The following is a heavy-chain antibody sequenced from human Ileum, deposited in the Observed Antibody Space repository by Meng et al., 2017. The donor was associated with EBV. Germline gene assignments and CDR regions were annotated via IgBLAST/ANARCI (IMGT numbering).Heavy chain of an antibody. CDR1: GGPINSSIYY. V-gene: IGHV4-39*01. D-gene: IGHD6-13*01. CDR3: ARPIAAAGWFDP. Sequence: QLRAQAAGPGPGKPSGTLSLTCMVSGGPINSSIYYWGWIRQPPGKGLEWIGSIYYSGRTYYNPSLKSRVTISVDTSKNQFSLKLSSVTAADTAVYYCARPIAAAGWFDPWGQGTLVTVSS. J-gene: IGHJ5*02. CDR2: IYYSGRT.